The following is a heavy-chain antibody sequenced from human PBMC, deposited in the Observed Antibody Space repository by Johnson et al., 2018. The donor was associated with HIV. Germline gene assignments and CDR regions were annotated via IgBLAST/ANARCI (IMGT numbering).Heavy chain of an antibody. Sequence: QVQLVESGGGVVQPGRSLRLSCAASGFTFSSYALHWVRQAPGKGLEWVAFIQSDGKIKFYADSVKGRFTISRDNSKNTLYLQMNSLRAEDTAVYYCARDGEDSTSSSGAFDIWGQGTMVTVSS. CDR3: ARDGEDSTSSSGAFDI. D-gene: IGHD6-6*01. CDR2: IQSDGKIK. V-gene: IGHV3-30*04. CDR1: GFTFSSYA. J-gene: IGHJ3*02.